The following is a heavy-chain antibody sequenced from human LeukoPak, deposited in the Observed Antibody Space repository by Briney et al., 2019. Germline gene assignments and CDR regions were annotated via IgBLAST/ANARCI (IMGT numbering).Heavy chain of an antibody. D-gene: IGHD5-24*01. Sequence: GGSLRLSCAASGFTFGTYALNWVRQAPGKGLEWVSYISSSSSTIYYADSVKGRFTISRDNAKNSLYLQMNSLRADDTAVYYCARGYRSFDYWGQGTLVTVSS. V-gene: IGHV3-48*01. CDR2: ISSSSSTI. J-gene: IGHJ4*02. CDR3: ARGYRSFDY. CDR1: GFTFGTYA.